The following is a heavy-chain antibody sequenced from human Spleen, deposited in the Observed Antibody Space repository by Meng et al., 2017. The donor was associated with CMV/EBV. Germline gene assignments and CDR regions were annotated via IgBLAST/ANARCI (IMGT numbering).Heavy chain of an antibody. CDR2: ISSSGGTI. D-gene: IGHD3-10*01. CDR3: ASSVDAYGRYGMDV. Sequence: GESLKISCAASEFTFSTYSMNWVRQAPGKGLEWISYISSSGGTIYYADSVRGRFSISRDNSKNTLYLQMNSLRAEDTAVYYCASSVDAYGRYGMDVWGQGTTVIVSS. CDR1: EFTFSTYS. J-gene: IGHJ6*02. V-gene: IGHV3-48*01.